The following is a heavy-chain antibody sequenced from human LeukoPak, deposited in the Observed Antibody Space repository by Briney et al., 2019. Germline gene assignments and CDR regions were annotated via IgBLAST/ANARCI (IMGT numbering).Heavy chain of an antibody. CDR2: IYYSGST. J-gene: IGHJ4*02. V-gene: IGHV4-4*02. Sequence: PSETLSLTCAVSGDSISSSNWWSWVRQPPVKGLEWIGYIYYSGSTNYNPSLKSRVTISVDTSKNQFSLKLSSVTAADTAVYYCARHGSGYDYRFDYWGQGTLVTVSS. CDR3: ARHGSGYDYRFDY. CDR1: GDSISSSNW. D-gene: IGHD5-12*01.